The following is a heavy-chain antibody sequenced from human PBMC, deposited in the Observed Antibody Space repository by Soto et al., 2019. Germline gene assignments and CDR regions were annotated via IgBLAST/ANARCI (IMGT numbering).Heavy chain of an antibody. CDR2: IWYDGSNK. D-gene: IGHD1-26*01. J-gene: IGHJ4*02. CDR1: GFTFSSYG. Sequence: QVQLVESGGGVVQPGRSLRLSCAASGFTFSSYGMHWVRQALGKGLEWVAVIWYDGSNKYYADSVKGRFTISRDNSKNTLYLQMNSLRAEDTAVYYCARDDTRGSSIDYWGQGTLVTVSS. V-gene: IGHV3-33*01. CDR3: ARDDTRGSSIDY.